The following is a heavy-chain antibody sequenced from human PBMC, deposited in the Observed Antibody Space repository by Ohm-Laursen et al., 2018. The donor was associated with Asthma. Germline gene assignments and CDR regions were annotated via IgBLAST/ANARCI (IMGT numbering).Heavy chain of an antibody. V-gene: IGHV3-23*01. CDR2: ISSSGGST. CDR3: AKARVEPNGGYYFDY. CDR1: GFTFSSYA. Sequence: SLRLSCTASGFTFSSYAMSWVRQAPGKGLEWVSGISSSGGSTYYADNVKGRFTISRDNSKNTLYLQMNSLRAEDTAVYYCAKARVEPNGGYYFDYWGQGTLVTVSS. J-gene: IGHJ4*02.